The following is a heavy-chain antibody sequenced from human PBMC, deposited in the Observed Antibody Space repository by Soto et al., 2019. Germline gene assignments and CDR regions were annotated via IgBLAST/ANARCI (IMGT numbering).Heavy chain of an antibody. Sequence: GESLKISCKGSGYSFTSYWISWVRQMPGKGLEWMGRIDPSDSYTNYSPSFQGHVTISADKSISTAYLQWSDLKASDTAMYYCARQGIVVVVAAPWYYGMDVWGQGTTVTVSS. V-gene: IGHV5-10-1*01. D-gene: IGHD2-15*01. J-gene: IGHJ6*02. CDR1: GYSFTSYW. CDR3: ARQGIVVVVAAPWYYGMDV. CDR2: IDPSDSYT.